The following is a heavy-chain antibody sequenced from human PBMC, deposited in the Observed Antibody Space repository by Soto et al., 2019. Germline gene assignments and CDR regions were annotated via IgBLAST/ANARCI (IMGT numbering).Heavy chain of an antibody. D-gene: IGHD6-13*01. J-gene: IGHJ3*01. CDR1: GFSFGDYI. CDR2: IRTKAYGGTT. CDR3: TRERFYSSSWFDAFNV. V-gene: IGHV3-49*03. Sequence: GGSLRLSCTASGFSFGDYIMGWFRQAPGRGLEWVGFIRTKAYGGTTEYAASVMDRFTISRDDSKSIAYLQMNTLKTEDTAVYHCTRERFYSSSWFDAFNVWGQGTMVTV.